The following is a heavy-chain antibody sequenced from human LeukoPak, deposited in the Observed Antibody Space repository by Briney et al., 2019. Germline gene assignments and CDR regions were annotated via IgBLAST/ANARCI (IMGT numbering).Heavy chain of an antibody. CDR2: ISAYNGNT. CDR1: GYTFTSYG. V-gene: IGHV1-18*01. Sequence: GASVKVSCKASGYTFTSYGISWVRQAPGQGLEWMGWISAYNGNTNYAQKLQGRVTMTTDTSTSTAYMELRSLRSDDTAVYYCARDSVVPAAISSSFDYWGQGTLVTVSS. CDR3: ARDSVVPAAISSSFDY. J-gene: IGHJ4*02. D-gene: IGHD2-2*01.